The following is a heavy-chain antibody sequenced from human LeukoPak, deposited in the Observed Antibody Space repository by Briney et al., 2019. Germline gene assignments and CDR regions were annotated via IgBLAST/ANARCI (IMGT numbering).Heavy chain of an antibody. CDR1: GFTLSSYS. J-gene: IGHJ4*02. CDR2: ISSSSSYI. V-gene: IGHV3-21*01. Sequence: PGGSLRLSCAASGFTLSSYSMNWVRQAPGKGLEWVSSISSSSSYIYYADSVKGRFTISRDNAKNSLYLQMNSLRAEDTAVYYCARDRYCSSTSCYDYWGQGTLVTVSS. D-gene: IGHD2-2*01. CDR3: ARDRYCSSTSCYDY.